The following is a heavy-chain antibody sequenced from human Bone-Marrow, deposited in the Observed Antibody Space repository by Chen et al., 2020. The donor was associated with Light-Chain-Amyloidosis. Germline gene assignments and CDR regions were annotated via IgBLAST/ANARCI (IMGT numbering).Heavy chain of an antibody. CDR1: GYLFIGFY. V-gene: IGHV1-2*06. CDR2: IKPSSGAT. J-gene: IGHJ4*02. Sequence: QVQLVQSGAEVKEPGASVALSCKTSGYLFIGFYIHWIRQAPGEGLQWMGRIKPSSGATNYAQQFQGRITLSSDTSVNTAYMELHNLAADATAVYFCAREGGVAAPLDHWGQGTLVTVSA. D-gene: IGHD6-13*01. CDR3: AREGGVAAPLDH.